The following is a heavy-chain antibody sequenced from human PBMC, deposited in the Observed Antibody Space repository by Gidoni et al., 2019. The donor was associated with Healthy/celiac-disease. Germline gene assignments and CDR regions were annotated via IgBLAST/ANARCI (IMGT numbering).Heavy chain of an antibody. CDR2: ISAYHGNT. CDR3: ARDRKDIVVVVASTTAWFDP. Sequence: QVQLVQSGAEVKKPGASVKVSCKASGYTFTSYGISWVRQAPGQGLEWMGWISAYHGNTNYAQKLQGRVTMTTDTSTSTAYMELRSLRSDDTAVYYCARDRKDIVVVVASTTAWFDPWGQGTLVTVSS. CDR1: GYTFTSYG. V-gene: IGHV1-18*01. D-gene: IGHD2-15*01. J-gene: IGHJ5*02.